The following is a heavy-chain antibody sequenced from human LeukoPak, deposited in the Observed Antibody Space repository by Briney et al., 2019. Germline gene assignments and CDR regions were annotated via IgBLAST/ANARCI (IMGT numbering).Heavy chain of an antibody. CDR1: GCSISTYY. CDR2: IHYSGTT. V-gene: IGHV4-59*08. D-gene: IGHD5-12*01. Sequence: PSETLSLTCTVSGCSISTYYWSWIRQPPGKGLEWIGYIHYSGTTNYNPSLKNRVTISLDTSKNQFSLNLGSVTAADTAVYFCARMGGYSGYATHWGQGTLVTVSS. CDR3: ARMGGYSGYATH. J-gene: IGHJ4*02.